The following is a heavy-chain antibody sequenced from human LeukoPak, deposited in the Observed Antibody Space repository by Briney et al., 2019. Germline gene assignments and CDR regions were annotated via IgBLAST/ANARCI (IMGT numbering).Heavy chain of an antibody. J-gene: IGHJ6*03. Sequence: GESLKISCKGSGYSFTSYWIGWVRQMPGKGLEWMGIIYPGDSDTRYSPSFQGQVTISADKSISTAYLQWSSLKASDTAMYYCARLMGDYYYYYYMDVWGKGTTVTVSS. CDR1: GYSFTSYW. CDR3: ARLMGDYYYYYYMDV. V-gene: IGHV5-51*01. D-gene: IGHD1-26*01. CDR2: IYPGDSDT.